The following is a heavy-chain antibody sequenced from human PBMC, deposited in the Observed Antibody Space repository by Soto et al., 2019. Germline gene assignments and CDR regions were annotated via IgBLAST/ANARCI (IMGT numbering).Heavy chain of an antibody. CDR1: GGSFSGYY. Sequence: QVQLQQWGAGLLKPSETLSLTCAVYGGSFSGYYWSWIRQPPGKGLEWSGEINHSGSTNYHPSLKSRVTISVDTSKNQFSLKLSSVTAADTAVYYCARGGIVLMVYAIRDSEYYFDYWGQGTLVTVSS. D-gene: IGHD2-8*01. CDR3: ARGGIVLMVYAIRDSEYYFDY. CDR2: INHSGST. J-gene: IGHJ4*02. V-gene: IGHV4-34*01.